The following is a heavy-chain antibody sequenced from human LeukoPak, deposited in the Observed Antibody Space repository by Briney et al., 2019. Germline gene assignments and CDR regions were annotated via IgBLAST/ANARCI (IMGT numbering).Heavy chain of an antibody. CDR3: AQQPRGIAAAGINWFDP. CDR1: GYTFTSYY. D-gene: IGHD6-13*01. CDR2: INPSGGST. Sequence: ASVKVSCKASGYTFTSYYMHWVRQAPGQGLEWMGIINPSGGSTSYAQKFQGRVTMTRDTSTSTAYMELSSLRSEDTAVYYCAQQPRGIAAAGINWFDPWGQGTLVTVSS. V-gene: IGHV1-46*01. J-gene: IGHJ5*02.